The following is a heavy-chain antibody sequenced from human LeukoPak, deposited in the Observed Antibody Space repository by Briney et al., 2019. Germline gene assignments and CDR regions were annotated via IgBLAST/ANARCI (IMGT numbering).Heavy chain of an antibody. CDR3: ARHGIAAAGTYFDY. D-gene: IGHD6-13*01. J-gene: IGHJ4*02. CDR2: IYYSGAT. Sequence: PSETLSLTCTVSGGSISSSSYYWGWIRQPPGKGLEWIGCIYYSGATYYSPSLKSRVTISVDTSKNHFSLRLSSVTAADTAVYYCARHGIAAAGTYFDYWGQGTLVTVSS. CDR1: GGSISSSSYY. V-gene: IGHV4-39*01.